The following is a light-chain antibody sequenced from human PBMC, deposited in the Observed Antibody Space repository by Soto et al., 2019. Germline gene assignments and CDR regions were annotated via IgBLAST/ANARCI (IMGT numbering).Light chain of an antibody. J-gene: IGKJ5*01. CDR2: DVF. CDR1: QSVSAR. CDR3: QHYQGGHPIA. V-gene: IGKV3-20*01. Sequence: EIVLTQSPDTLSLSPGESATLSCRASQSVSARLAWYKHKPGQPPRLLISDVFNRASGVAERFSGSGSETDFTLIIRRLEPEDSALYYCQHYQGGHPIAVGQGTRLEI.